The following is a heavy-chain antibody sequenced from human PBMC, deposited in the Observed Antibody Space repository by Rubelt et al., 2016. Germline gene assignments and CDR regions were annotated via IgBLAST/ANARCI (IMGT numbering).Heavy chain of an antibody. CDR2: IKRKTDGGTT. V-gene: IGHV3-15*01. CDR1: GFTFSNAW. J-gene: IGHJ5*02. CDR3: TTDRYYYDSSGFPWFDP. D-gene: IGHD3-22*01. Sequence: SLRLSCAASGFTFSNAWMSWVRQAPGQGLEWVGRIKRKTDGGTTDYAAPVKGRFTISRDDSKNTLYLQMNSLNTEDTAVYYCTTDRYYYDSSGFPWFDPWGQGTLVTVSS.